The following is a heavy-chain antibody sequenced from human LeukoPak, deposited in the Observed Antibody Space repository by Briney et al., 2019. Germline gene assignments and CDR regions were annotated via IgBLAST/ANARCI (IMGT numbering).Heavy chain of an antibody. CDR1: GGSFSGYY. D-gene: IGHD3-10*01. J-gene: IGHJ3*02. Sequence: TSETLSLTCAVYGGSFSGYYWSWIRQPPGKGLEWIGNIFYSGSTYYSPSLKSRVTISLDTSRNQFSLKLNSVTAADTAVYYCAKSNGYGLVDIWGQGTMVTVSS. CDR2: IFYSGST. V-gene: IGHV4-34*12. CDR3: AKSNGYGLVDI.